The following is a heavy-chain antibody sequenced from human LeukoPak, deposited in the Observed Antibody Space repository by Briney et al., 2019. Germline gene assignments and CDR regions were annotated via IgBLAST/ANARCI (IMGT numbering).Heavy chain of an antibody. D-gene: IGHD3-16*01. V-gene: IGHV4-39*01. CDR1: GGSISRSSYY. CDR2: IYYTGST. CDR3: ARLGAGGVPPICFAP. Sequence: SETLSLTCTVSGGSISRSSYYWGWIRQPPGKGLEWLGSIYYTGSTYYNPSLKSRVTISVDTYNNQFSLTMSSVTAADTGLYYCARLGAGGVPPICFAPWGEETRGTV. J-gene: IGHJ5*02.